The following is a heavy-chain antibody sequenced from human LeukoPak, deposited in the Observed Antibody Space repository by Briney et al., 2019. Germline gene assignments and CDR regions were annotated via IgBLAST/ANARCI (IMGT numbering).Heavy chain of an antibody. D-gene: IGHD4-23*01. CDR1: GGSFSGYY. J-gene: IGHJ4*02. CDR3: ARRSDYGGNPHFDY. V-gene: IGHV4-34*01. Sequence: SETLSLTCAVYGGSFSGYYWSWIRQPPGKGLEWIGEINHSGSTNYNPSLKSRVTISVDTSKNQFSLKLSSVTAADTAVYYCARRSDYGGNPHFDYWGQGTLVTVSS. CDR2: INHSGST.